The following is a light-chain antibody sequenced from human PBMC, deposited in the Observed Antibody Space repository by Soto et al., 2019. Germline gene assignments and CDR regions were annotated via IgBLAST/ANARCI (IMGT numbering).Light chain of an antibody. V-gene: IGKV3D-20*01. CDR2: DAS. Sequence: EIVLTQSPATLSLSPGERATLSCGASQSGSSAYLAWYQQKPGLAPRLLIYDASSRATGIPDRFSGSGSGTDFTLTISRLEPEDFAVYYCQHYGSSPLTFGGGNKVELK. CDR3: QHYGSSPLT. J-gene: IGKJ4*01. CDR1: QSGSSAY.